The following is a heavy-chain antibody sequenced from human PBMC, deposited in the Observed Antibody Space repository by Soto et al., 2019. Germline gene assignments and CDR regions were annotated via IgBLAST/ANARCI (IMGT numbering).Heavy chain of an antibody. V-gene: IGHV1-69*13. CDR1: GGTFSSYA. J-gene: IGHJ6*02. CDR2: IIPIFGTA. CDR3: ARDRDILTGYYPRTHYYGMDV. D-gene: IGHD3-9*01. Sequence: SVKVSCKASGGTFSSYAISWVRQAPGQGLEWMGGIIPIFGTANYAQKFQGRVTITADESTSTAYMELSSLRSEDTAVYYCARDRDILTGYYPRTHYYGMDVWGQGTTVTVSS.